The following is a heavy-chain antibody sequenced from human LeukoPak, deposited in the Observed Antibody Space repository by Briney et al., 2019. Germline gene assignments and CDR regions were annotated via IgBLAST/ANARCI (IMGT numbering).Heavy chain of an antibody. CDR3: ARHKRSSRAQVLYFDY. J-gene: IGHJ4*02. D-gene: IGHD6-13*01. CDR2: IYTSGST. Sequence: PSETLSLACTVSGASISSSNDYWGWIRQAPGKGLEWIGRIYTSGSTNYNPSLKSRVTMSVDTSKNQFSLKLSSVTAADTAVYYCARHKRSSRAQVLYFDYWGQGTLVTVSS. V-gene: IGHV4-39*07. CDR1: GASISSSNDY.